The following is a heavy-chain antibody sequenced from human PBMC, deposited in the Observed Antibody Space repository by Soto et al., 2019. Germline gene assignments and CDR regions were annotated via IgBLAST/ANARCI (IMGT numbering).Heavy chain of an antibody. CDR2: ISGSGGST. CDR3: AKMVAAAVHFDY. Sequence: EVQLLESGGGLVQPGGSLRLSCAASGFTFSSYAMSWVRQAPGKGLEWVSAISGSGGSTYYADSVKGRFTISRDNSKNTLYLQMNSLRAEGTAVYYCAKMVAAAVHFDYWGQGTLVTVSS. V-gene: IGHV3-23*01. D-gene: IGHD6-13*01. CDR1: GFTFSSYA. J-gene: IGHJ4*02.